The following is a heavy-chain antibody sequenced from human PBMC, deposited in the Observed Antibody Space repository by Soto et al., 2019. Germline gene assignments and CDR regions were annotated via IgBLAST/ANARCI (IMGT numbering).Heavy chain of an antibody. D-gene: IGHD3-3*01. CDR3: AREAYYDFWSGYYMDV. J-gene: IGHJ6*03. CDR2: IKQDGSEK. CDR1: GFTFSSYW. Sequence: GGSLRLSCAASGFTFSSYWMSWVRQAPGTGLEWVANIKQDGSEKYYVDSVKGRFTISRDNAKNSLYLQMNSLRAEDTAVYYCAREAYYDFWSGYYMDVWGKGTTVTVSS. V-gene: IGHV3-7*01.